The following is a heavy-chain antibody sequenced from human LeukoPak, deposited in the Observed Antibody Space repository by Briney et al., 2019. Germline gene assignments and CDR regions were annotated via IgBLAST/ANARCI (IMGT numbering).Heavy chain of an antibody. Sequence: KTSETLSLTCTVSGGSISSYYWSWIRQPPGKGLEWIGDIYYSGSTNYNPSLKSRVTMSVDTSKNQFSLKLSSVTAADTAVYYCARGSSIAARPYYYYMDVWGKGTTVTVSS. J-gene: IGHJ6*03. CDR3: ARGSSIAARPYYYYMDV. V-gene: IGHV4-59*12. CDR1: GGSISSYY. CDR2: IYYSGST. D-gene: IGHD6-6*01.